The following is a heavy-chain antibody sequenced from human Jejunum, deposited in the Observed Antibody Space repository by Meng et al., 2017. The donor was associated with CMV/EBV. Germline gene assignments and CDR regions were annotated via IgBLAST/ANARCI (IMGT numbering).Heavy chain of an antibody. J-gene: IGHJ4*02. CDR3: ARGEDSSLDY. CDR2: TYYRSKCYS. V-gene: IGHV6-1*01. D-gene: IGHD6-13*01. CDR1: GDSVSCNTIA. Sequence: QLQESGPGLVKPWQTISLTCAISGDSVSCNTIAWNWIRLSTSRGLELLVRTYYRSKCYSEYTVSVRSRISITPDTSKNQFSLQLTSVTPDDTAVYYCARGEDSSLDYWGQGTLVTVSS.